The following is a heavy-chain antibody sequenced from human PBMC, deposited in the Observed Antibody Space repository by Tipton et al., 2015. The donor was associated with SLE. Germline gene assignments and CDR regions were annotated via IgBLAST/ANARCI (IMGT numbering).Heavy chain of an antibody. CDR3: ARSLEGVAWDY. CDR2: ISSSGSTI. Sequence: GSLRLSCAASGFTFSSYEMNWVRQAPGKGLEWVSYISSSGSTIYYADSVKGRFTISRDNAKNSLHLQMNSLRAEDTAVYYCARSLEGVAWDYWGQGTLVTVSS. D-gene: IGHD6-13*01. V-gene: IGHV3-48*03. J-gene: IGHJ4*02. CDR1: GFTFSSYE.